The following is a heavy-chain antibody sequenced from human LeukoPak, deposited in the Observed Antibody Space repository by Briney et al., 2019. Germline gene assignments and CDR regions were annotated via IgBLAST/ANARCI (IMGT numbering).Heavy chain of an antibody. CDR1: GGSFSSGGFS. J-gene: IGHJ4*02. CDR2: IYYSGST. Sequence: SETLSLTCAVSGGSFSSGGFSWRWIRQPPGKGLEWIGYIYYSGSTYYNPSLKSRVTMSIDTSKKQFSLKLSSVTAADTAVYYCARRVATIRGGMVDYWGQGTLVTVSS. V-gene: IGHV4-30-4*07. CDR3: ARRVATIRGGMVDY. D-gene: IGHD5-12*01.